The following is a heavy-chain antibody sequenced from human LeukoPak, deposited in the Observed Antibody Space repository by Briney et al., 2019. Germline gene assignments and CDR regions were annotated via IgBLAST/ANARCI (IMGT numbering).Heavy chain of an antibody. CDR1: GFSFSSYA. D-gene: IGHD1-26*01. CDR2: ISYDESNK. CDR3: ARGDPGSFDY. Sequence: PGGSLRLSCAASGFSFSSYAMHWVRQAPGKGLEWVAVISYDESNKYYADSVKGRFTISRDNSKNTLYLQMNSLRAEDTAVYYCARGDPGSFDYWGQGTLVTVSS. J-gene: IGHJ4*02. V-gene: IGHV3-30-3*01.